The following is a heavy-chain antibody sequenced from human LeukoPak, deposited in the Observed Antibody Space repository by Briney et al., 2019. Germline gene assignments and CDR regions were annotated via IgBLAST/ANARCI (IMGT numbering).Heavy chain of an antibody. CDR3: ARVGSDWGSGFHYYGMDV. CDR2: ITSSGATI. CDR1: GFTFSFYE. V-gene: IGHV3-48*03. J-gene: IGHJ6*02. Sequence: GGSLRLSCAASGFTFSFYEMNWVRQAPGKGLEWVSYITSSGATIYYADSVKGRFTISRDNAKNSLYLQLNSLRAEDTAVYYCARVGSDWGSGFHYYGMDVWGQGTTVTVSS. D-gene: IGHD7-27*01.